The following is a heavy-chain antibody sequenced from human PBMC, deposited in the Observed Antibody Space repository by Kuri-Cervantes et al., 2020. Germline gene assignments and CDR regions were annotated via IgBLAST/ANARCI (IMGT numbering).Heavy chain of an antibody. CDR3: ARVREYSGFDY. CDR1: GGTFSGYY. Sequence: SQTLSLTCAVYGGTFSGYYWNWIRQPPGKGLEWIGEINHSGSTNYNPSLKSRVTISVDTSKNQFSLKLSSVTAADTAVYYCARVREYSGFDYWGQGTLVTVSS. D-gene: IGHD6-6*01. V-gene: IGHV4-34*01. J-gene: IGHJ4*02. CDR2: INHSGST.